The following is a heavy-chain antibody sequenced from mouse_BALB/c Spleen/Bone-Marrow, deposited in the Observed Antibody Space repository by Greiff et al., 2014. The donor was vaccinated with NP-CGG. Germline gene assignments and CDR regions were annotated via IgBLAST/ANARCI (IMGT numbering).Heavy chain of an antibody. CDR3: ARNTQFAY. CDR1: GSNIKDTY. Sequence: VQLQQPGAELVKPGASVKLSCTASGSNIKDTYMHWVKKRLEQGLEWIGRIDPANGITKYDPKFQGKATITADTSSNTAYLQLSSLTSEDTAVYYCARNTQFAYWGQGTLVTVSA. V-gene: IGHV14-3*02. CDR2: IDPANGIT. J-gene: IGHJ3*01.